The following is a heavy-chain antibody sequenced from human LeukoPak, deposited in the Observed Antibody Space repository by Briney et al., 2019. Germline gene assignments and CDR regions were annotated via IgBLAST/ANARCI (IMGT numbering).Heavy chain of an antibody. V-gene: IGHV3-30-3*01. CDR1: GFTFSSYA. CDR3: ARDDSSSWLVGGGFDY. J-gene: IGHJ4*02. Sequence: GGSLRLSCAASGFTFSSYAMHLVRQAPGKGLEWVEVISYDGSNKYYADSVKGRFTISRDNSKNTLYLQMNSLRAEDTAVYYCARDDSSSWLVGGGFDYWGQGTLVTVSS. D-gene: IGHD6-13*01. CDR2: ISYDGSNK.